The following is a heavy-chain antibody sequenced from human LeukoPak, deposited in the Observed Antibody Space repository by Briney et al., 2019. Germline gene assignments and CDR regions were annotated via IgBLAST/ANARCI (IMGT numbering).Heavy chain of an antibody. CDR1: GYSIISGYY. J-gene: IGHJ4*02. Sequence: SETLSLTCAVSGYSIISGYYWGWIRQPPGNGLEWIGSIYHSGTAYYNPSLRSRVTISLDTSKSHFSLRLSSVTAADTAVYYCANVELGMGTNYWGQGTLVTVSS. V-gene: IGHV4-38-2*01. D-gene: IGHD1-7*01. CDR2: IYHSGTA. CDR3: ANVELGMGTNY.